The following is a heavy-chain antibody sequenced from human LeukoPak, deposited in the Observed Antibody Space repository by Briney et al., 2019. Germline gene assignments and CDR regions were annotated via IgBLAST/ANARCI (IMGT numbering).Heavy chain of an antibody. J-gene: IGHJ3*02. CDR3: ARGALVTECGGDCSDAFDI. D-gene: IGHD2-21*01. CDR1: GYAFTSYD. Sequence: ASVKVSCKASGYAFTSYDINWVRQATGQGLEWMGWMNPNSGNTGYAQKFQGRVTITRNTSISTAYMELSSLRSEDTAVYYCARGALVTECGGDCSDAFDIWGQGTMVTVSS. CDR2: MNPNSGNT. V-gene: IGHV1-8*03.